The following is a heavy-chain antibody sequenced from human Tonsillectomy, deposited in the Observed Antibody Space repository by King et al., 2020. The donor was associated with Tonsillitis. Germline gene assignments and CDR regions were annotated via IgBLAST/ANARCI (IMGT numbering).Heavy chain of an antibody. CDR1: GFTFSSYA. J-gene: IGHJ2*01. CDR2: ISYDGSNK. V-gene: IGHV3-30-3*01. Sequence: LVESGGGVVQPGRSLRLSCAASGFTFSSYAIHWVRQAPGKGLEWVAVISYDGSNKYYADSVKGRFTISRDNSKNTLYLQMNSLRAEATAVYYCARVLVLGINWYFDLWGRGTLVTVSS. D-gene: IGHD7-27*01. CDR3: ARVLVLGINWYFDL.